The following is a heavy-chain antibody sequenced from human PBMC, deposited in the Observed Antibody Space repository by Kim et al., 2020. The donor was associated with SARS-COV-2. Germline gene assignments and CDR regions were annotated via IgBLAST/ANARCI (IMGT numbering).Heavy chain of an antibody. D-gene: IGHD3-22*01. CDR1: GFTFITYT. J-gene: IGHJ4*02. CDR3: ARDADSRGWTIDY. CDR2: ISSSSSTI. V-gene: IGHV3-48*02. Sequence: GGSLRLSCAASGFTFITYTMNWVRQAPGKGLEWVSYISSSSSTIYYADSVKGRFTISRDNAKNSLYLQMNSLRDEDTAVYYCARDADSRGWTIDYWGQGTLVTVSS.